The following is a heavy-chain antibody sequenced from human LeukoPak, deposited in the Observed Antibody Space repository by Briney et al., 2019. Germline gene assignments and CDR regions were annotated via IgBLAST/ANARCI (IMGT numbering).Heavy chain of an antibody. V-gene: IGHV3-23*01. J-gene: IGHJ4*02. Sequence: GGSLRLSCAVSGFTFSSYAMGWVRQAPGKGLEWVSAISGSGGNTYNAASVKGRFTISRDNSKNTVFLKMNSLRAEDTAVYYCAKWGGYDVLTGYYVSDYWGQGTLVTVSS. CDR2: ISGSGGNT. D-gene: IGHD3-9*01. CDR3: AKWGGYDVLTGYYVSDY. CDR1: GFTFSSYA.